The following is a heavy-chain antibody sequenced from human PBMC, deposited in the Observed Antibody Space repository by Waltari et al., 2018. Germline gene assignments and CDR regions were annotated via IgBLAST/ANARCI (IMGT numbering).Heavy chain of an antibody. CDR1: GGSISSHY. Sequence: QVQLQASGPGLVKPSETLSLTCTVSGGSISSHYWSWIRQPPGKGLEWIGYIYYSGSTNYNPSLKSRVTISVDTSKNQFSLKLSSVTAADTAVYYCASYRGGGVARVFDYWGQGTLVTVSS. CDR3: ASYRGGGVARVFDY. D-gene: IGHD2-21*01. J-gene: IGHJ4*02. CDR2: IYYSGST. V-gene: IGHV4-59*11.